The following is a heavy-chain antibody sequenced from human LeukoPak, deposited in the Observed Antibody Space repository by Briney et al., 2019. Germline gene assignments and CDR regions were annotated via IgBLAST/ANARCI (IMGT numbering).Heavy chain of an antibody. J-gene: IGHJ3*02. CDR3: ARDGMVVTYDAFDI. CDR2: ISGYNGNT. V-gene: IGHV1-18*01. Sequence: ASVEVSCKASGYTFSSYGISWVRQAPGQGLEWMGWISGYNGNTNYAQKVQGRVTMTTDTSTSTVYMELRSLRSDDTAVYYCARDGMVVTYDAFDIWGQGTMVTVSS. D-gene: IGHD2-21*02. CDR1: GYTFSSYG.